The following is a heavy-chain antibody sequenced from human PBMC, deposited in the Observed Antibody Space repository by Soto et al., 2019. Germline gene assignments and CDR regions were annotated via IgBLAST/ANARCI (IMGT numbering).Heavy chain of an antibody. CDR3: AKAERGSAISAPPHY. D-gene: IGHD2-21*02. J-gene: IGHJ4*02. CDR2: ISGGGGTT. CDR1: GFTFSSCA. Sequence: EVQLLESGGGLVQPGGSLRLSCAASGFTFSSCAMSWVRQAPGKGLEWVSLISGGGGTTYYADSVKGRVTISRDNSKNTQYMQMNSLGAEDPAIYYCAKAERGSAISAPPHYWGQGTLVTESS. V-gene: IGHV3-23*01.